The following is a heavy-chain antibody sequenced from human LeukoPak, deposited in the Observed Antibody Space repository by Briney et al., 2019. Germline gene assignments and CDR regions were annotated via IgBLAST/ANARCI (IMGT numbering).Heavy chain of an antibody. V-gene: IGHV4-28*01. J-gene: IGHJ4*02. Sequence: PSETLSLTCAVSGYSITSSSWWGWIRQPPGKGLEWIGYIYHSGTTYYNPSLQSRVTMSVDTSKNQFSLELSSVTAVDTAVYYCAGTIAARPSLFDYWGQGTLVTVSS. CDR2: IYHSGTT. CDR3: AGTIAARPSLFDY. CDR1: GYSITSSSW. D-gene: IGHD6-6*01.